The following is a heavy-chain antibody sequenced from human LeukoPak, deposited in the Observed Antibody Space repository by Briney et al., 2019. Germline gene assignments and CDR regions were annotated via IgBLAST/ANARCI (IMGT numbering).Heavy chain of an antibody. D-gene: IGHD6-19*01. CDR1: GGSMRSYY. J-gene: IGHJ4*02. CDR2: IYYSGST. V-gene: IGHV4-59*01. Sequence: SETLSLTCTVSGGSMRSYYWSWIRQPPGRGLEWIGYIYYSGSTYYSPSLKSRVTISIDTSKNQFSLKLSSVTAADTAIYYCARSYSSGYYDGDYWGQGNLVAVSS. CDR3: ARSYSSGYYDGDY.